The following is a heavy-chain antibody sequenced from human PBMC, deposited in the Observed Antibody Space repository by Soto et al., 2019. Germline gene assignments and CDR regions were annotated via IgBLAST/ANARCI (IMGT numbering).Heavy chain of an antibody. D-gene: IGHD2-15*01. V-gene: IGHV5-10-1*01. CDR1: GYRFTSFW. Sequence: LGESLKISCKGSGYRFTSFWLNWVRQIPGKGLEWMGRIDPSDSFINYSPPFEGHVTISADKSISTAYLQWSSLQASDTAIYYCARPASGGSRDAFDIWGQGTMVTVSS. CDR2: IDPSDSFI. CDR3: ARPASGGSRDAFDI. J-gene: IGHJ3*02.